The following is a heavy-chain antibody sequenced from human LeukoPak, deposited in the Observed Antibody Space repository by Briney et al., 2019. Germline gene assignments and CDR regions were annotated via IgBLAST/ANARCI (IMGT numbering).Heavy chain of an antibody. Sequence: GGSLRLSCAASGFIFSGFSMSWVRQSPTKGLEWVANIKQDGSERYYVDSVKGRFTISRDNAKNSLSLQMNNLRVEDTAVYYCARAGSHWHYVYWGQGTVVTVSS. CDR2: IKQDGSER. D-gene: IGHD3-10*01. CDR3: ARAGSHWHYVY. V-gene: IGHV3-7*01. J-gene: IGHJ4*02. CDR1: GFIFSGFS.